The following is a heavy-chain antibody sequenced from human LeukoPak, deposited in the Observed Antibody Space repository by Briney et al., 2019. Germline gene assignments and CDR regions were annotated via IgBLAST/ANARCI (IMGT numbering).Heavy chain of an antibody. CDR2: IKSDGSTT. V-gene: IGHV3-74*01. D-gene: IGHD5-24*01. J-gene: IGHJ3*01. CDR1: GFAFSSYW. Sequence: HPGGSLRLSCAASGFAFSSYWMHWVRHAPGKGLVWVSRIKSDGSTTDYADSVKGRFTISRDNSENTLYLQMNSLRADDTAVYYCAMKAVPRPRLHDAFDFWGQGTVVSVSS. CDR3: AMKAVPRPRLHDAFDF.